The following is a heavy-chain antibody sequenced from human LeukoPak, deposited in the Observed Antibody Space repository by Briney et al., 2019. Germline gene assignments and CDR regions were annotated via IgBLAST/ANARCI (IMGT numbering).Heavy chain of an antibody. J-gene: IGHJ3*02. CDR1: GGSVSSGSYY. Sequence: SETLSLTCTVSGGSVSSGSYYWSWIRQPPGKGLEWIGYIYYSGSTNYNPSLKSRVTISVDASKNQFSLKLSSVTAADTAVYYCARSNYYDSSGYGPVGAFDIWGQGTMVTVSS. CDR2: IYYSGST. D-gene: IGHD3-22*01. CDR3: ARSNYYDSSGYGPVGAFDI. V-gene: IGHV4-61*01.